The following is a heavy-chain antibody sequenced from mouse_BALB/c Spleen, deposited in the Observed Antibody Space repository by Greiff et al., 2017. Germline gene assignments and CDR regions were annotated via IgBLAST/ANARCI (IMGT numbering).Heavy chain of an antibody. D-gene: IGHD1-1*01. CDR3: AREGYGSSYPYFDY. J-gene: IGHJ2*01. Sequence: QVQLKQSGAELAKPGASVKMSCKASGYTITSYWMHWVKQRPGQGLEWIGYINPSTGYTEYNQKFKDKATLTADKSSSTAYMQLSSLTSEDSAVYYCAREGYGSSYPYFDYWGQGTTLTVSS. CDR2: INPSTGYT. CDR1: GYTITSYW. V-gene: IGHV1-7*01.